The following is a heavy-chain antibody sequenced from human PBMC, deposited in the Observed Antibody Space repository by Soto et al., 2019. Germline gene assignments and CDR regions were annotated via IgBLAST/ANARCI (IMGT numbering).Heavy chain of an antibody. CDR2: INHSGGT. Sequence: LETLSLTCAVYGGSFSAYYWSRIRQPPGKGLEWIGEINHSGGTSYNPSLKSRVTISVDTSKSQFSLKLTSVTAAARAVYYCARGSVDPVESSGFYEYWGQVTPVTFSS. D-gene: IGHD3-22*01. CDR3: ARGSVDPVESSGFYEY. J-gene: IGHJ4*02. CDR1: GGSFSAYY. V-gene: IGHV4-34*01.